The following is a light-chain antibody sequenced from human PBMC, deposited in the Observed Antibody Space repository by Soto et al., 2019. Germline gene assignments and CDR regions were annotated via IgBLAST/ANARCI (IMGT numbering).Light chain of an antibody. CDR2: ADT. V-gene: IGLV2-23*01. J-gene: IGLJ3*02. CDR3: CSYAGSTYWV. CDR1: SRAVGSYSL. Sequence: QSVLTQPASVSGSPGQSITISCTGTSRAVGSYSLVSWYQQYPGKAPKLMIYADTKRPSGVSSRFSGSKSANTASLTISGLQAEDEADYYCCSYAGSTYWVFGGGTKLTVL.